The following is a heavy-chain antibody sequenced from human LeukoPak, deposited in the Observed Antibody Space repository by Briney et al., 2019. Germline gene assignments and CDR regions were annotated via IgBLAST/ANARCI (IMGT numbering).Heavy chain of an antibody. CDR2: ISTSSDNT. CDR1: GYIFTTCG. D-gene: IGHD2/OR15-2a*01. V-gene: IGHV1-18*01. J-gene: IGHJ4*02. CDR3: GREYCDSTRCFGPDY. Sequence: ASVKVSCKASGYIFTTCGISWVRRAPGQGLEWMGWISTSSDNTNYAQKFQGRVTMTTDTSTSTAYMELWSLRSDDTAVYHCGREYCDSTRCFGPDYWGQGTLVTVSS.